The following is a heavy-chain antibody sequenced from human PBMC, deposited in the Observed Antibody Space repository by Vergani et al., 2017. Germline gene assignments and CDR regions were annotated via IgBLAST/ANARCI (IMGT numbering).Heavy chain of an antibody. CDR3: ARTYYDSSGYYFRPPQGDY. Sequence: QVQLVEFGGGVVQPGGSLILSCAASGFTFSSYAMHWVRQAPGKGLEWVAVMSYDGSNKYYPDSVKGRFTISRDNSKNTLYLQMNSLRAEDTAVYYCARTYYDSSGYYFRPPQGDYWGQGSLVTVSS. V-gene: IGHV3-30-3*01. CDR2: MSYDGSNK. D-gene: IGHD3-22*01. CDR1: GFTFSSYA. J-gene: IGHJ4*02.